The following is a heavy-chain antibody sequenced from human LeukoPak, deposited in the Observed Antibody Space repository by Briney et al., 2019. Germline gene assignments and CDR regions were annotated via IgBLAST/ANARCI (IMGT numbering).Heavy chain of an antibody. D-gene: IGHD3-10*01. J-gene: IGHJ3*02. Sequence: TGGSLRLSCAASGFTFSSYWMSWIRQPPGKGLEWIGEINHSGSTNYNPSLKSRVTISVDTSKNQFSLKLSSVTAADTAVYYCARDRPRYYYGSGSPDAFDIWGQGTMVTVSS. CDR1: GFTFSSYW. CDR2: INHSGST. CDR3: ARDRPRYYYGSGSPDAFDI. V-gene: IGHV4-34*01.